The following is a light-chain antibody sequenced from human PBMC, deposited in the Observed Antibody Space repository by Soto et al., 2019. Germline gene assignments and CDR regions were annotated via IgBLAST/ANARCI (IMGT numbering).Light chain of an antibody. V-gene: IGLV2-14*01. Sequence: QSVLTQPASVSGSPGQSMTISCTGTSSDVGGFNYVSWYQQHPGKAPKLMIYDVSNRPSGVSNRFSGSKSGNTASLTISGLQAEDEADYYCSSYTGISTYAFGTGTKVTVL. CDR2: DVS. J-gene: IGLJ1*01. CDR1: SSDVGGFNY. CDR3: SSYTGISTYA.